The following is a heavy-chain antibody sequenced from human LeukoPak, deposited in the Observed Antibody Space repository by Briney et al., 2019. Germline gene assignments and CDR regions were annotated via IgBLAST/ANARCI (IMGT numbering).Heavy chain of an antibody. CDR2: IYYSGST. CDR3: ARYTYYYDSSGYSNWFDP. Sequence: SETLSLTCTVSGGSISSYYWSWIRQPPGKGLEWIGYIYYSGSTNYNPSLKSRVTISVDTSKNQFSLKLSSVTAADTAVYYCARYTYYYDSSGYSNWFDPWGQGTLVTVSS. V-gene: IGHV4-59*01. D-gene: IGHD3-22*01. CDR1: GGSISSYY. J-gene: IGHJ5*02.